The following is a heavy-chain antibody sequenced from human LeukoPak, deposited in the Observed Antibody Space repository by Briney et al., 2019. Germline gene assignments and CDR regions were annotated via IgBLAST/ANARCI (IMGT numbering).Heavy chain of an antibody. D-gene: IGHD4-17*01. V-gene: IGHV3-7*01. CDR1: GFTFSSYW. CDR2: IKQDGSEK. J-gene: IGHJ3*02. Sequence: GGSLRLSCAASGFTFSSYWLSWVRQAPGKGLEWVANIKQDGSEKYYVDSVKGRFTISRDNAKNSLYLQMNSLRAEDTAVYYCARGDFNDYGDYVVAFDIWGQGTMVTVSS. CDR3: ARGDFNDYGDYVVAFDI.